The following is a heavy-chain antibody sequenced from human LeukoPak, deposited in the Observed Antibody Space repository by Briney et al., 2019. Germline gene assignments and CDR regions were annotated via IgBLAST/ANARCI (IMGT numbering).Heavy chain of an antibody. Sequence: GSSVTLSCKTSGSAVTVYNMHWVWHAPGQGLGWMWWSNPNSSGTNYAQKFQGRLTMTRDRSISTAYMELSRLRSDDTAVYYCARVSGLRSGLTDAFAIWGQGTMVTVSS. D-gene: IGHD3-3*01. CDR1: GSAVTVYN. J-gene: IGHJ3*02. CDR3: ARVSGLRSGLTDAFAI. CDR2: SNPNSSGT. V-gene: IGHV1-2*02.